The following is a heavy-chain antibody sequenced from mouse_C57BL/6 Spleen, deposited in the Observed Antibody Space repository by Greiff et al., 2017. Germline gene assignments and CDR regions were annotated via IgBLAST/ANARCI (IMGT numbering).Heavy chain of an antibody. CDR2: ISYDGSN. V-gene: IGHV3-6*01. Sequence: EVQLQQSGPGLVKPSQSLSLTCSVTGYSITSGYYWNWIRQFPGNKLEWMGYISYDGSNNYNPSLKNRISITRDTSKNQFFLKLNSVTTEDTATYYCARVDDYDGDYAMDYWGQGTSVTVSS. CDR1: GYSITSGYY. D-gene: IGHD2-4*01. J-gene: IGHJ4*01. CDR3: ARVDDYDGDYAMDY.